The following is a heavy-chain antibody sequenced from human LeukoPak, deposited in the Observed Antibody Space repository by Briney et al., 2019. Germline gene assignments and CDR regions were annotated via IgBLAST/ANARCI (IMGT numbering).Heavy chain of an antibody. J-gene: IGHJ5*02. Sequence: PGGSLRLSCAASGFIVNSYAMSWAPQAPGKGLACVSLIYSEGVTQYADSVKGRFAISRDNSKNTLYLQTNSLRDEDTAVYLCARDRAEGKTWVEFDPWGQGTLVTVSS. CDR3: ARDRAEGKTWVEFDP. V-gene: IGHV3-66*02. CDR1: GFIVNSYA. CDR2: IYSEGVT.